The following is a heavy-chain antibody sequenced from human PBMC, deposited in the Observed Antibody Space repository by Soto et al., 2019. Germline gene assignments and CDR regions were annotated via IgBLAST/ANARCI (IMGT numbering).Heavy chain of an antibody. Sequence: QVQLQESGPGLVKPSQTLSLTCTVSGGSISSGDYYWSWIRQPPGKGLEWIGYIYYSGSTYYNPSLKSRVTISVDTSKNQFSLKLSSVTAADTAVYYRARSTVTTVYWFDPWGQGTLVTVSS. D-gene: IGHD4-17*01. CDR1: GGSISSGDYY. CDR3: ARSTVTTVYWFDP. J-gene: IGHJ5*02. CDR2: IYYSGST. V-gene: IGHV4-30-4*01.